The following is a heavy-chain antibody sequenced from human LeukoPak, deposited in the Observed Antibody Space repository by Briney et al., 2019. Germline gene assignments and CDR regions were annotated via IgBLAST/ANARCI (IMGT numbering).Heavy chain of an antibody. V-gene: IGHV3-23*01. Sequence: GGSLRLSCATSGFTFSSYAMNWVRQAPGRGLEWVSVISDSGVGTYYTDSVKGRFTISRDNSKNTLYLQMNSLRAEDTAVYYCARDGRPIDYWGQGTLVIVSS. CDR3: ARDGRPIDY. CDR1: GFTFSSYA. CDR2: ISDSGVGT. J-gene: IGHJ4*02.